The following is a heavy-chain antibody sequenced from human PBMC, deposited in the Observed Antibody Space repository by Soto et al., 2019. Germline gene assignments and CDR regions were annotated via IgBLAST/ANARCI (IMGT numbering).Heavy chain of an antibody. CDR1: GFTFDDYA. CDR3: AKDIGADISTGGDY. CDR2: ISWNSGSI. V-gene: IGHV3-9*01. Sequence: EVQLVESGGGLVQPGRSLRLSCAASGFTFDDYAMHWVRQAPGKGLEWVSGISWNSGSIGYADSVKGRFTISRDNAKNSLYLQMNSLRAEDTALYYCAKDIGADISTGGDYWGQGTLVTVSS. D-gene: IGHD3-9*01. J-gene: IGHJ4*02.